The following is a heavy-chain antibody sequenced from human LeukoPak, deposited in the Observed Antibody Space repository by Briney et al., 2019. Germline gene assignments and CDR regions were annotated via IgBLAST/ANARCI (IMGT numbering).Heavy chain of an antibody. V-gene: IGHV3-21*01. CDR2: ISSSTIYM. J-gene: IGHJ4*02. Sequence: GSMRLSCAASGFTFSSCSMNWVRQAPEKGLEWVSSISSSTIYMDYSDSVRGRFTISRDNAENSLYLQMNSLRAEDTAVYYCARGVFGYDFDYWGQGTLVTVSS. D-gene: IGHD5-18*01. CDR1: GFTFSSCS. CDR3: ARGVFGYDFDY.